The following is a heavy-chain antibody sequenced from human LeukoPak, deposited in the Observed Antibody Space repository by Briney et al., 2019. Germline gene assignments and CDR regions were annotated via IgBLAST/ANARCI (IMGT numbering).Heavy chain of an antibody. CDR1: GASISKDY. CDR2: IYYSGST. Sequence: SETLSLTCTVSGASISKDYWAWLRQPPGKGLEWIGYIYYSGSTYYNPSLKSRVPISVDTSKNQFSLKLSSVTAADTDVYYCARQPDTNDAFDIWGQGTMVTVSP. CDR3: ARQPDTNDAFDI. V-gene: IGHV4-59*08. D-gene: IGHD2-8*01. J-gene: IGHJ3*02.